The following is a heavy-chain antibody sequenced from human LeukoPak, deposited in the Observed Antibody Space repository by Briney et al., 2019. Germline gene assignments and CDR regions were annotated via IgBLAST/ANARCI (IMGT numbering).Heavy chain of an antibody. CDR1: GGSISSYY. Sequence: PSETLSLTCTVSGGSISSYYWSWIRQPPGKGLEWIGYIYYSGSTNYNPSLKSRVTISVDTSKNQFSLKLSSVTAADTAVYYCARHIPNDYGGFDYWGQGTLVTVSS. V-gene: IGHV4-59*08. CDR3: ARHIPNDYGGFDY. J-gene: IGHJ4*02. CDR2: IYYSGST. D-gene: IGHD4-17*01.